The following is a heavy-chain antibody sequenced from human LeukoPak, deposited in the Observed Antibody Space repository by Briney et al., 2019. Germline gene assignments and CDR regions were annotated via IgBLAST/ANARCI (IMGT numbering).Heavy chain of an antibody. Sequence: SETLSLTCTVSGGSISSGGYYWSWIRQHPGKGLEWIGYIYYSGSTYYNPSLKSRVTISVDTSKNQFSLKLSSVTAADTAVYYCARDGGEQQHVLDYWGQGTLVTVSS. V-gene: IGHV4-31*03. CDR2: IYYSGST. CDR3: ARDGGEQQHVLDY. D-gene: IGHD6-6*01. CDR1: GGSISSGGYY. J-gene: IGHJ4*02.